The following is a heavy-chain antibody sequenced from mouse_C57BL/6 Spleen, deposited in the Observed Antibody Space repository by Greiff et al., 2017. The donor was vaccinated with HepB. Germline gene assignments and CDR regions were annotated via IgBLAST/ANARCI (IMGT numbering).Heavy chain of an antibody. Sequence: VQLKESGPELVKPGASVKMSCKASGYTFTDYNMHWVKQSHGKSLEWIGYINPNNGGTSYNQKFKGKATLTVNKSSSTAYMELRSLTSEDSAVYSCARRSMVTTRAMDYWGQGTSVTVSS. D-gene: IGHD2-2*01. CDR2: INPNNGGT. CDR3: ARRSMVTTRAMDY. CDR1: GYTFTDYN. V-gene: IGHV1-22*01. J-gene: IGHJ4*01.